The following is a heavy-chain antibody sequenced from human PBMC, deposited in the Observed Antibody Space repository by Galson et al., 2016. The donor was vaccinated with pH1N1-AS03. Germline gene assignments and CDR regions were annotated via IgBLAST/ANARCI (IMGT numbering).Heavy chain of an antibody. CDR2: ISRESDAK. V-gene: IGHV3-48*01. CDR1: GFTFNMYT. Sequence: SLRLSCAASGFTFNMYTMDWVRRAPGKGLEWISSISRESDAKYYADSVKGRFTNSRDNVETALYLQMDSLRGEDTAVYYCVRNRGSRGFHADWYFDVWGPGTVVSVSS. CDR3: VRNRGSRGFHADWYFDV. J-gene: IGHJ2*01. D-gene: IGHD2-15*01.